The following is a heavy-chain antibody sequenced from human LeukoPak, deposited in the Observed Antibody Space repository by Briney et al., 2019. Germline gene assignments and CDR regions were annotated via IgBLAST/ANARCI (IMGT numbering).Heavy chain of an antibody. V-gene: IGHV4-39*01. D-gene: IGHD3-9*01. CDR2: IYSSGST. Sequence: SETVSLMCTVSGGSISSSSYYCPWIRQPPAKGLEWFGSIYSSGSTSYNPSLKSRVTISVDTSKNQFSLKLSSVTAADTAVYYCARHHPSLRYHDYWGQGTLVTVSS. CDR3: ARHHPSLRYHDY. J-gene: IGHJ4*02. CDR1: GGSISSSSYY.